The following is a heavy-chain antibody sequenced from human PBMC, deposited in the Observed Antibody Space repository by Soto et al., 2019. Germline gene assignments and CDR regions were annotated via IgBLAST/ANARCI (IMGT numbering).Heavy chain of an antibody. D-gene: IGHD6-13*01. J-gene: IGHJ4*02. CDR3: ARRYGSSFDY. CDR1: GGSISSYY. V-gene: IGHV4-59*08. Sequence: PSETLSLTCTVSGGSISSYYWSWIRQPPGKGLEWIGYIYYSGSTNYNPSLKSRVTISVDTSKNQFSLKLSSVTAADTAVYYCARRYGSSFDYWGQGALVTVSS. CDR2: IYYSGST.